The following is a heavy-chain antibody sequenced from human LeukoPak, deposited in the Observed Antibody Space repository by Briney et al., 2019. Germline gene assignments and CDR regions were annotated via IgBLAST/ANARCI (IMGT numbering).Heavy chain of an antibody. CDR3: ARAWCSSTSCYEIDY. Sequence: PGRSLRLSCAASGFNFSSYGMHWVRQAPGKGLEWVAVIWYDGSNKYYADSVKGRFTISRDNSKNTLYLQMNSLRAEDTAVYYCARAWCSSTSCYEIDYWGQGTLVTVSS. CDR2: IWYDGSNK. V-gene: IGHV3-33*01. J-gene: IGHJ4*02. D-gene: IGHD2-2*01. CDR1: GFNFSSYG.